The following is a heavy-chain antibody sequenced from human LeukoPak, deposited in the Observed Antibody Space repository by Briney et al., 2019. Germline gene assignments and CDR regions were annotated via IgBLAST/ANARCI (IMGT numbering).Heavy chain of an antibody. Sequence: GASVKVSCKASGYTFTSYAIHWVRQAPGQRLEWMAWINADNGNTKYSQNFQGRVTVTRDTSASTVHMELSSLRSEDTAMYYCAMLGMIDAFDIWGQGTMVTVSS. V-gene: IGHV1-3*01. J-gene: IGHJ3*02. D-gene: IGHD7-27*01. CDR1: GYTFTSYA. CDR2: INADNGNT. CDR3: AMLGMIDAFDI.